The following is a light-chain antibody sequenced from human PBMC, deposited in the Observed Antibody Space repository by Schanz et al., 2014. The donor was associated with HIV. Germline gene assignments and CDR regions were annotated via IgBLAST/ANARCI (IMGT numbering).Light chain of an antibody. CDR2: DVT. Sequence: QSVLTQPASVSGSPGQSITISCTGTSSDVGADNSVSWYQQHPGRAPRLLVYDVTYRPSGVSNRFSGSKSGNTASLTISGLQDEDEADYYCSSYAGSNNLVVFGGGTKLTVL. CDR3: SSYAGSNNLVV. J-gene: IGLJ2*01. V-gene: IGLV2-14*03. CDR1: SSDVGADNS.